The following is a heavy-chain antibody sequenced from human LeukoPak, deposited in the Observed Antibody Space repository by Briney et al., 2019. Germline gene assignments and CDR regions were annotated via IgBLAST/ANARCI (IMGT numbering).Heavy chain of an antibody. CDR3: ARSPRAYYDSSGYYPW. CDR1: GYTFTGYY. J-gene: IGHJ4*02. D-gene: IGHD3-22*01. V-gene: IGHV1-2*02. Sequence: ASVKVSCKASGYTFTGYYMHWVRQAPGQGLEWMGWINPNSGGTNYAQKFQGRVTMTRDTSISTAYMELSRLRSDDTAVYYCARSPRAYYDSSGYYPWWGQGTLVTVSS. CDR2: INPNSGGT.